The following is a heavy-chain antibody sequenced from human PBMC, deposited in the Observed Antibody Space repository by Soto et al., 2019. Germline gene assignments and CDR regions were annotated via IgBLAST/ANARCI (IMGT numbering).Heavy chain of an antibody. J-gene: IGHJ4*02. CDR2: IYSSGST. D-gene: IGHD2-8*01. Sequence: SETLSLTCTVSGDSISTGAYYWSWIRQLPEKSLEWIGNIYSSGSTEYNPSLKSRLTVSIDTSQNQFPLRLNSMTAADTAVYFCERGLVEWSNHYWGRGTMVTVYS. CDR3: ERGLVEWSNHY. CDR1: GDSISTGAYY. V-gene: IGHV4-31*03.